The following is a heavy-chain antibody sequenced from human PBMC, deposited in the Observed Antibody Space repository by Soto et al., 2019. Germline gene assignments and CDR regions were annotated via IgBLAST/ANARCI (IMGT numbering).Heavy chain of an antibody. V-gene: IGHV3-48*01. J-gene: IGHJ3*02. CDR2: ISSSSSTI. CDR1: GFTFSSYS. CDR3: AIDCGQWEPLVCDAFDI. D-gene: IGHD1-26*01. Sequence: GGSLRLSCAASGFTFSSYSMNWVRQAPGKGLEWVSYISSSSSTINYAESVKGRFTISRDNAKNSLYLQMNSLRAEAETLLCSAIDCGQWEPLVCDAFDIWGQGTMVTVSS.